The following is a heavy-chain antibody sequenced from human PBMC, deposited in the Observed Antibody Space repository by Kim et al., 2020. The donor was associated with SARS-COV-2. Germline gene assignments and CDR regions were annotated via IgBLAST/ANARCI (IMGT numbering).Heavy chain of an antibody. Sequence: SETLSLTCTVSGGSISSGGYYWSWIRQHPGKGLEWIGYIYYSGSTYYNPSLKSRVTISVDTSKNQFSLKLSSVTAADTAVYYCASLKAEFYGSETGYYYYYMDVWGKGTTVTVSS. V-gene: IGHV4-31*03. CDR3: ASLKAEFYGSETGYYYYYMDV. D-gene: IGHD3-10*01. J-gene: IGHJ6*03. CDR1: GGSISSGGYY. CDR2: IYYSGST.